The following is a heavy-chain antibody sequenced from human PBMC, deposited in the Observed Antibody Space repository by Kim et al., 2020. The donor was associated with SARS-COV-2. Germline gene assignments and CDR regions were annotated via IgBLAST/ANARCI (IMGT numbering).Heavy chain of an antibody. D-gene: IGHD6-13*01. V-gene: IGHV1-18*01. J-gene: IGHJ4*02. Sequence: NHAQKLQGRVTMTTDTSTSTAYMELRSLRSDDTAVYYCARLGDSSSWSDYWGQGTLVTVSS. CDR3: ARLGDSSSWSDY.